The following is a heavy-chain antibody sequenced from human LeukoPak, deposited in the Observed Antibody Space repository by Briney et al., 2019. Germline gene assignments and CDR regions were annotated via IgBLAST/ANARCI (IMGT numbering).Heavy chain of an antibody. J-gene: IGHJ3*02. CDR3: ARAAAGTWGAFDI. CDR1: GFTFDDYA. Sequence: GGSLRLSCAASGFTFDDYAMHWVRQAPGKGLEWVSGISWNSGSIGYADSVKGRFTISRDNAKNSLYLQMNSLRAEDTAVYYCARAAAGTWGAFDIWGQGTMVTVSS. CDR2: ISWNSGSI. V-gene: IGHV3-9*01. D-gene: IGHD6-13*01.